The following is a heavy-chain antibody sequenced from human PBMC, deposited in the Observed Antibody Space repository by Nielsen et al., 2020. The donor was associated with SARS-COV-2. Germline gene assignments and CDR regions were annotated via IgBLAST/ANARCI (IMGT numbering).Heavy chain of an antibody. CDR3: ARALDADYVWGSYRYTPYYFDY. D-gene: IGHD3-16*02. J-gene: IGHJ4*02. Sequence: GESLKISCAASGFTVSSNYMSWVRQAPGKGLEWVSVIYSGGSTYYADSVKGRFTISRDNSKNTLYLQMNSLRAEDTAVYYCARALDADYVWGSYRYTPYYFDYWGQGTLVTSPQ. CDR1: GFTVSSNY. CDR2: IYSGGST. V-gene: IGHV3-53*01.